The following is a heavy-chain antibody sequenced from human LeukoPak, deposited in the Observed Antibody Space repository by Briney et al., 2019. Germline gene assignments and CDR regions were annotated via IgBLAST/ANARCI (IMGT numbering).Heavy chain of an antibody. CDR2: ISGSGGTT. J-gene: IGHJ4*02. V-gene: IGHV3-23*01. Sequence: PGGSLRLSCAASGISFSNYAMSWVRQAPGKGLAWVSAISGSGGTTFYADSVKGRFTISRDNSKNTLYLQMNSLRAEDTAVYYCAKGIRNTFDYWGQGTLVTVSS. CDR3: AKGIRNTFDY. CDR1: GISFSNYA.